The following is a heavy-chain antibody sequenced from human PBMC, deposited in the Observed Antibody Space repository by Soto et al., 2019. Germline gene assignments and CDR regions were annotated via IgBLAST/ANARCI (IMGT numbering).Heavy chain of an antibody. Sequence: SVKVSCKASGGTFSSYTISWVRQAPGQGLEWMGRIIPILGIANYAQKFQGRVTITADKSTSTAYMELSSLRSEDTAVYYCARGGVEDMVTGLTTTYGMDVWG. CDR1: GGTFSSYT. CDR2: IIPILGIA. D-gene: IGHD2-21*02. V-gene: IGHV1-69*02. J-gene: IGHJ6*02. CDR3: ARGGVEDMVTGLTTTYGMDV.